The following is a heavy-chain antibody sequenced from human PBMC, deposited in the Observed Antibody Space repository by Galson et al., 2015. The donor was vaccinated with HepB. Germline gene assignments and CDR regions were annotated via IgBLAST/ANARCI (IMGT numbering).Heavy chain of an antibody. CDR2: ISYDGSNK. J-gene: IGHJ6*02. Sequence: SLRLSCAASGFTFSSYAMHWVRQAPGKGLEWVAVISYDGSNKYYADSVKGRFTISRDNSKNTLYLQMNSLRAEDTAVYYCARDGGLIYGYCSSTSCHGYYYGMDVWGQGTTVTVSS. D-gene: IGHD2-2*01. CDR3: ARDGGLIYGYCSSTSCHGYYYGMDV. CDR1: GFTFSSYA. V-gene: IGHV3-30*04.